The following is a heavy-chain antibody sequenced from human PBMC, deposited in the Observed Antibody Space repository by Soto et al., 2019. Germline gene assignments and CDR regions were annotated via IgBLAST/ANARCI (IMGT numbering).Heavy chain of an antibody. Sequence: GGSLRLSCAASGFTVSSNYMSWVRQAPGKGLEWVSLIQSGGSTYYAGSVKGRFTISRDNSKNTLFLQMNSLRAEDTAVYYCAKDRFIVVVPAAMHVDYWGQGTLVTVSS. V-gene: IGHV3-66*01. CDR1: GFTVSSNY. J-gene: IGHJ4*02. D-gene: IGHD2-2*01. CDR3: AKDRFIVVVPAAMHVDY. CDR2: IQSGGST.